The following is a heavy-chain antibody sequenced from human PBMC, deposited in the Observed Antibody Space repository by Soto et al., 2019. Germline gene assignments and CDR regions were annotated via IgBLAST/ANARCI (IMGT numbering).Heavy chain of an antibody. J-gene: IGHJ4*02. CDR2: IIPILGIA. D-gene: IGHD1-1*01. V-gene: IGHV1-69*02. CDR3: ASPDHTGTTPRGPQYYFDY. Sequence: SVKVSCKASGGTFSSYTISWVRQAPGQGLEWMGRIIPILGIANYAQKFQGRVTITADKSTSTAYMELSSLRSEDTAVYYCASPDHTGTTPRGPQYYFDYWGQGTLVTSPQ. CDR1: GGTFSSYT.